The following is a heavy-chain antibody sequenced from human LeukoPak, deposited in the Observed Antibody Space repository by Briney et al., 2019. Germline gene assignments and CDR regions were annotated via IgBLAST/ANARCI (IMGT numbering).Heavy chain of an antibody. Sequence: GESLKISCKGSAYSFTSYWIGCLRQMPAKDLEWMGIIYPGDSNTRYSPSFQGQVTISADKSISTAYLQWSSLKASDTAMYYCARRRYSGGSGVEFDPWGQGTLVTVSS. D-gene: IGHD6-25*01. CDR1: AYSFTSYW. CDR3: ARRRYSGGSGVEFDP. CDR2: IYPGDSNT. J-gene: IGHJ5*02. V-gene: IGHV5-51*01.